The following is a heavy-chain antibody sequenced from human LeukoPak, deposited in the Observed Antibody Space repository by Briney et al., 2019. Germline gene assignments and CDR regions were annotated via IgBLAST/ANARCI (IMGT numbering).Heavy chain of an antibody. J-gene: IGHJ5*02. Sequence: SQTLSLTCTVSGGSISSGDYYWSWIRQPPGKGLEWIGEINHSGSTNYNPSLKSRVTISVDTSKNQFSLKLSSVTAADTAVYYCARKGQQWLVRGPYNWFDPWGQGTLVTVSS. D-gene: IGHD6-19*01. CDR1: GGSISSGDYY. V-gene: IGHV4-30-4*08. CDR3: ARKGQQWLVRGPYNWFDP. CDR2: INHSGST.